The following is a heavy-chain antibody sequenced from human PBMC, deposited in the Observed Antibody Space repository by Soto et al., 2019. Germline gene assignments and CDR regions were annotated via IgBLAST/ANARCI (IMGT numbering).Heavy chain of an antibody. CDR2: ISGSGGST. V-gene: IGHV3-23*01. CDR1: GFTFSSYA. J-gene: IGHJ4*02. CDR3: AKDHYYGSGSYHDY. D-gene: IGHD3-10*01. Sequence: PGGSLRLSCAASGFTFSSYAMSWVRQAPGKGLEWVTAISGSGGSTYYADSVKGRFTISRDNSKNTLYLQMNSLRAEDTAVYYCAKDHYYGSGSYHDYWGQGTLVTVSS.